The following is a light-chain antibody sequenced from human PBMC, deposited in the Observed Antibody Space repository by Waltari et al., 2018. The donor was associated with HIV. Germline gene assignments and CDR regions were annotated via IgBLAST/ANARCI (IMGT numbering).Light chain of an antibody. J-gene: IGKJ4*01. Sequence: EIVLTQSPATLFLSPGERATLSCRASQSVGSYLAWYQQKPGQAPRLLIYDASSRATGIPARFSGSGPGTDFTLTISSLQPEDFAVYYCQQRSNWPPLTFGGGTKVGIK. CDR3: QQRSNWPPLT. CDR2: DAS. V-gene: IGKV3-11*01. CDR1: QSVGSY.